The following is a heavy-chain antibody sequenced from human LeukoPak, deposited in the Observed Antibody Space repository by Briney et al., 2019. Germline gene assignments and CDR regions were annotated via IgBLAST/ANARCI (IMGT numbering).Heavy chain of an antibody. D-gene: IGHD3-9*01. V-gene: IGHV4-4*07. Sequence: SKTLSLTCTVSGGSISSYYWSWIRQPAGKGLEWIGRIYTSGSTNYNPPLKSRVTMSVDTSKNQFSLKLSSVTAADTAVYYCAGMYYDILTGQSDYWGQGTLVTVSS. CDR1: GGSISSYY. CDR3: AGMYYDILTGQSDY. J-gene: IGHJ4*02. CDR2: IYTSGST.